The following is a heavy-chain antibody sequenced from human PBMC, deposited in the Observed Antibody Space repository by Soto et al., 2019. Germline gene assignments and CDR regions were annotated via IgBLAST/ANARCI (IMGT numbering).Heavy chain of an antibody. J-gene: IGHJ5*02. CDR2: ISGSGGST. V-gene: IGHV3-23*01. Sequence: GGSLRLSCAASGFTFSNAWMNWVRQAPGKGLEWVSAISGSGGSTYYADSVKGRFTISRDNSKNTLYLQMNSLRAEDTAVYYCAKVLYPGLDIVVVPAAQPNWFDPWGQGTLVTVSS. D-gene: IGHD2-2*01. CDR1: GFTFSNAW. CDR3: AKVLYPGLDIVVVPAAQPNWFDP.